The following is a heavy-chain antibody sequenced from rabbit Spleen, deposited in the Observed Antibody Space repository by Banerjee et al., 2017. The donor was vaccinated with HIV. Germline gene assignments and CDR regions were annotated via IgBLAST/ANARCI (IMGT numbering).Heavy chain of an antibody. J-gene: IGHJ4*01. V-gene: IGHV1S7*01. D-gene: IGHD1-1*01. CDR2: IDPVFGIT. Sequence: HLKESGGGLVQPGGSLKLSCTASGFTLSSYYMNWVRQAPGKGLEWIGYIDPVFGITYFANWVNGRFSISRENAQNTVFLQMTSLTAADTATYFCARDLTDVIGWNFKLWGPGTLVTVS. CDR1: GFTLSSYY. CDR3: ARDLTDVIGWNFKL.